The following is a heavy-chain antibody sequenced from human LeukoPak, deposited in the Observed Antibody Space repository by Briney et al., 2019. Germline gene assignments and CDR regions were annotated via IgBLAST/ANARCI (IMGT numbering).Heavy chain of an antibody. J-gene: IGHJ1*01. Sequence: GSVKVSCRASGYTFTGYYMHWVRQAPGQGLEWMGWINPNSGGTNYAQKFQGRVTMTRDTSISTAYMELSSLTSEDTAVYYCARRMNYDSRVFQHWGQGTLVTVSS. V-gene: IGHV1-2*02. CDR2: INPNSGGT. CDR3: ARRMNYDSRVFQH. CDR1: GYTFTGYY. D-gene: IGHD3-22*01.